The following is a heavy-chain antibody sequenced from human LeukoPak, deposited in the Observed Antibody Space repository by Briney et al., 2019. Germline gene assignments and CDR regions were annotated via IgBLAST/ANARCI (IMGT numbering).Heavy chain of an antibody. V-gene: IGHV3-33*06. CDR1: GFAFSTYG. CDR3: AKDSGVGATMGFDY. J-gene: IGHJ4*02. D-gene: IGHD1-26*01. Sequence: GRSLRLSCAASGFAFSTYGIHSVGQAPGKGLEWVTVIWFDGSHKFYADSMKGRFTISRDNSKNTLYLQMNSLRVENTAVYYCAKDSGVGATMGFDYWGQGTLVTVSS. CDR2: IWFDGSHK.